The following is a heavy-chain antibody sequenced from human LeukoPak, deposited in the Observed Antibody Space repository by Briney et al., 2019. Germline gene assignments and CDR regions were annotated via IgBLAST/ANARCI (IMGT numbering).Heavy chain of an antibody. CDR1: GFTFSSYA. CDR2: ISYDGSNK. CDR3: ARVSSAPEYSSSPREFDY. Sequence: GGSLRLSCAASGFTFSSYAMHWVRQAPGKGLEWVAVISYDGSNKYYADSVKGRFTISRDNSKNTVYLQMNSLRAEDTAVYYCARVSSAPEYSSSPREFDYWGQGTLVTVSS. D-gene: IGHD6-6*01. V-gene: IGHV3-30*04. J-gene: IGHJ4*02.